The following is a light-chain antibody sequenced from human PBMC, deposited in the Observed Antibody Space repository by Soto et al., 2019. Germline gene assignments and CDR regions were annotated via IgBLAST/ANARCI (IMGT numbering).Light chain of an antibody. Sequence: QSVLTQPRSVSGSPGQSVTISCTGTSSDVGGYNYVSWYQQYPGKAPKLIIYDVSKRPLGVPDRFSGSKSGNTASLTISGLQAEDEADYYCCSYAGSYTLWVFGGGTQLTVL. CDR1: SSDVGGYNY. CDR3: CSYAGSYTLWV. CDR2: DVS. J-gene: IGLJ3*02. V-gene: IGLV2-11*01.